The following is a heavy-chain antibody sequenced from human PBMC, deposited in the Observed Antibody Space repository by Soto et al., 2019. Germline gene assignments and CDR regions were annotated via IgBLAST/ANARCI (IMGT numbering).Heavy chain of an antibody. CDR2: IYPGDSDT. J-gene: IGHJ6*02. CDR1: GYSFTSYW. Sequence: GESLKISCKGSGYSFTSYWIGWVRQMPGKGLEWMGIIYPGDSDTRYSPSFQGQVTISADKSISTAYLQWSSLKASDTAMYYCARLVGYSYGYYYYGMDVWGQGTTVTVSS. CDR3: ARLVGYSYGYYYYGMDV. V-gene: IGHV5-51*01. D-gene: IGHD5-18*01.